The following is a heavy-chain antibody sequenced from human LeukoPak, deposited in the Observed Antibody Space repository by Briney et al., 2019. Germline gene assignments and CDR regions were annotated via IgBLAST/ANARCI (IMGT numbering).Heavy chain of an antibody. CDR2: IRYDGSNK. V-gene: IGHV3-30*02. Sequence: GGSLRLSCAASGFTFSSYGMRWVRQAPGKGLEWVAFIRYDGSNKYYADSVKGRFTISRDNSKNTLYLQMNSLRAEDTAVYYCAKDDTYSGYAAGGAFDIWGQGTMVTVSS. J-gene: IGHJ3*02. CDR1: GFTFSSYG. D-gene: IGHD5-12*01. CDR3: AKDDTYSGYAAGGAFDI.